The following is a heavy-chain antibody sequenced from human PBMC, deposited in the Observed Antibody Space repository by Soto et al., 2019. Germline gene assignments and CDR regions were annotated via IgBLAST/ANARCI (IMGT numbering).Heavy chain of an antibody. J-gene: IGHJ6*02. V-gene: IGHV4-31*03. CDR2: IYKTGST. Sequence: QVQLQESGPGLVKPSQTLSLTCSVSGGSINSGGHYWSWIRQHPGKGLEWIGHIYKTGSTDFNPSLKDRLTISIDTSKNQFSLSLRSVTDADTAVYYCARARIQFSVDVWGQGTTVTVSS. CDR1: GGSINSGGHY. CDR3: ARARIQFSVDV. D-gene: IGHD5-18*01.